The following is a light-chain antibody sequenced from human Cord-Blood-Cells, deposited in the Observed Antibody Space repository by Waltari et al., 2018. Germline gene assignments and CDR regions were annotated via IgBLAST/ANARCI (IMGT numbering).Light chain of an antibody. Sequence: QSALTQPASVSGSPGQSITISCTGPSRDVGGYNYVSWYQQHPGKAPKLMIYDVSNRPSGFSNRFSGSKSGNTASLTISGLQAEDEADYYCSSYTSSSTWVFGGGTKLTVL. CDR2: DVS. CDR3: SSYTSSSTWV. CDR1: SRDVGGYNY. V-gene: IGLV2-14*03. J-gene: IGLJ3*02.